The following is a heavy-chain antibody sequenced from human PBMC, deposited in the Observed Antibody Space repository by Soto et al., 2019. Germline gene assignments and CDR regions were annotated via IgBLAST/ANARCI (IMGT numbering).Heavy chain of an antibody. CDR3: ARGAYTSGWSYFWYFDL. J-gene: IGHJ2*01. V-gene: IGHV4-34*01. D-gene: IGHD6-19*01. CDR2: ITHSGGT. Sequence: WTWIRQPSGKGLEWIGEITHSGGTNYNPSLKSRVTISVDTSKNQFSLNLNSVNAADTAIYYCARGAYTSGWSYFWYFDLWGRGTLVTVSS.